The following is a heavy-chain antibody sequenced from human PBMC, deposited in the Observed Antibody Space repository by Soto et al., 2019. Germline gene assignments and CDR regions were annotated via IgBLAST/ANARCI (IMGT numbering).Heavy chain of an antibody. V-gene: IGHV1-69*02. D-gene: IGHD2-8*02. CDR2: IIPILDIP. CDR3: ASHFTGVLVLGTSPPGGDNYGWDV. CDR1: GGTFSRYT. J-gene: IGHJ6*02. Sequence: QVQLVQSGAEVKKPGSSVKVSCKASGGTFSRYTFTWVRQAPGQGLEWMGRIIPILDIPNYAQNFQGRVTITAGKSTSTAYMELSSLTSYDTAVYYCASHFTGVLVLGTSPPGGDNYGWDVWGQGTTVTVSS.